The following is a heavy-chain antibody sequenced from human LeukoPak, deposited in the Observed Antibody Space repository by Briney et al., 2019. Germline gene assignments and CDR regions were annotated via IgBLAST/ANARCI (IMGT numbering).Heavy chain of an antibody. CDR1: GGSISSYY. CDR3: ARHGYSYGYFDS. CDR2: IYTSGAT. Sequence: SETLSLTCTVSGGSISSYYWSWIRQPPGKGLEWVGYIYTSGATNYNPSLKSRVTVSVDKSKNQFSLKLSSVTAADTAVYYCARHGYSYGYFDSWGQGTLVTVSS. V-gene: IGHV4-4*08. J-gene: IGHJ4*02. D-gene: IGHD5-18*01.